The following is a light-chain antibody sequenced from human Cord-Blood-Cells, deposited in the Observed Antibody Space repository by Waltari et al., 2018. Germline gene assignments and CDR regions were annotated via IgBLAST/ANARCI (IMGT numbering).Light chain of an antibody. CDR1: SSDVGSYNL. V-gene: IGLV2-23*01. J-gene: IGLJ3*02. Sequence: QSALTQPASVSGSPGQSITISCTGTSSDVGSYNLVSWYQQHPGKVPQLMIYEGSKRPSGVSNRFSGSKSGNTAALTISGLQAEDEADYYCCSYAGSSRVFGGGTKLTVL. CDR2: EGS. CDR3: CSYAGSSRV.